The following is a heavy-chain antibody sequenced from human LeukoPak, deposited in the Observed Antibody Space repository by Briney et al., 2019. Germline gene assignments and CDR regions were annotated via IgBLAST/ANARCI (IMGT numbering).Heavy chain of an antibody. CDR3: ARVHPVVVITTDQVAFDI. CDR1: GGSISGYY. V-gene: IGHV4-59*01. Sequence: SETLSLTCTVSGGSISGYYWTWIRQPPGKGLEWIGYIYYSGSTSYNPSLKSRVTISVDTSKNQFSLKLSSVTAADTAVYYCARVHPVVVITTDQVAFDIWGQGTMVTVSS. D-gene: IGHD3-22*01. CDR2: IYYSGST. J-gene: IGHJ3*02.